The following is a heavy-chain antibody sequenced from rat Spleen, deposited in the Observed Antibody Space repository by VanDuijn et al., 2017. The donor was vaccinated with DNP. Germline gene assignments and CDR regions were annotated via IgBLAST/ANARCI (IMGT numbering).Heavy chain of an antibody. Sequence: EVKLVESGVGRVQPGRSLRHSCAASGFNFNDYGMGWVRQARGTGLEWIGEINKDSSKIHYTPSLKDKFTISRDNAQNTLYLQMSKLGSEDTAIYYCARVLYGGYLDYWGQGVMVTVSS. CDR3: ARVLYGGYLDY. V-gene: IGHV4-2*01. J-gene: IGHJ2*01. CDR1: GFNFNDYG. D-gene: IGHD1-11*01. CDR2: INKDSSKI.